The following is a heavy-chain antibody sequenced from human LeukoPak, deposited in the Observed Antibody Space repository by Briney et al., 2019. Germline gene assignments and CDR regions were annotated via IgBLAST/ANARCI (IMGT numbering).Heavy chain of an antibody. CDR3: ARSGSGYYYIFDY. Sequence: GGSLRLSCAASGFTFSSYAMSWVRQAPGKGQEWVSAISGSGGSTYYADSVKGRFTISRDNSKNTLYLQMNSLRAEDTAVYYCARSGSGYYYIFDYWGQGTLVTVSS. CDR2: ISGSGGST. D-gene: IGHD3-22*01. CDR1: GFTFSSYA. V-gene: IGHV3-23*01. J-gene: IGHJ4*02.